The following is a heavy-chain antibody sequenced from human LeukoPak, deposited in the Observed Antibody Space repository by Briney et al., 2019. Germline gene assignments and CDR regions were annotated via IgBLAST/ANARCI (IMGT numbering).Heavy chain of an antibody. CDR3: ARQTDWYGDAFDM. Sequence: SETLSLTCTVSGGSISSYYWSWIRQPPGKGLEWIGYIYSSGSTNYNPSLKSRVTISVDTSKNQFSLKLSSVTAADTGVYYCARQTDWYGDAFDMWGQGTMVTVSP. CDR1: GGSISSYY. V-gene: IGHV4-59*01. D-gene: IGHD2-21*01. CDR2: IYSSGST. J-gene: IGHJ3*02.